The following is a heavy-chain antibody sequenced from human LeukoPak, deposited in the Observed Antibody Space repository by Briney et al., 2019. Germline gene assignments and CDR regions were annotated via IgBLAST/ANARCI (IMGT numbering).Heavy chain of an antibody. J-gene: IGHJ4*02. D-gene: IGHD2-15*01. CDR3: AHQGGCSGGSCYSGFDY. Sequence: SGPTRVKPTQTLTLTCTFSGFSLSTSGVGVGWIRQPPGKALEWLALIYWNDDKRYSPSLKSRLTITKDTSKTQVVLTMTNMDPVDTATYYCAHQGGCSGGSCYSGFDYWGQGTLVTVSS. V-gene: IGHV2-5*01. CDR2: IYWNDDK. CDR1: GFSLSTSGVG.